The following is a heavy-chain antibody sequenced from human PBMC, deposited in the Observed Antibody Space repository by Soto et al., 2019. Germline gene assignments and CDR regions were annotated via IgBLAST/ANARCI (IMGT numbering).Heavy chain of an antibody. J-gene: IGHJ6*03. CDR2: IYYSGST. Sequence: SETLSLTCTVSGGSISSYYWSWIRQPPGKGLEWIGYIYYSGSTNYNPSLKSRVTISVDTSKNQFSLKLSSVTAADTAVYYCARTGDYFYYYYMDVWGKGTTVTVSS. CDR3: ARTGDYFYYYYMDV. V-gene: IGHV4-59*08. D-gene: IGHD2-21*02. CDR1: GGSISSYY.